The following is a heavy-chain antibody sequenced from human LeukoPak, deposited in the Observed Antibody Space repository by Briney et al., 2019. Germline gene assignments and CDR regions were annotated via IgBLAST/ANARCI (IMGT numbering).Heavy chain of an antibody. D-gene: IGHD5-12*01. V-gene: IGHV4-31*03. CDR3: ARGPQWLRFSCGFDY. CDR2: IYYSGST. Sequence: SETLSLTCTVSGGSISSGGYYWSWIRQHPGKGLEWIGYIYYSGSTYYNPSLKSRVTISVDTSKNQFSLKLSSVTAADTAVYYCARGPQWLRFSCGFDYWGQGTLVTVSS. CDR1: GGSISSGGYY. J-gene: IGHJ4*02.